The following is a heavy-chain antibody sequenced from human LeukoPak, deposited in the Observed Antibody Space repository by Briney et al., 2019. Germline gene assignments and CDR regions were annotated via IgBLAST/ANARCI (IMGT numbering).Heavy chain of an antibody. CDR2: ITWDGSST. V-gene: IGHV3-43D*04. D-gene: IGHD5-24*01. J-gene: IGHJ4*02. CDR1: GFTFDNHA. CDR3: ARGDDYNFRVIDY. Sequence: GGFLRLSCAASGFTFDNHAMHWVRPAPGKGLEWVSLITWDGSSTVYAGSVKGRFTISRDNTQNSLYLQMSSLRAEDTALYYCARGDDYNFRVIDYWGQGALVTVSS.